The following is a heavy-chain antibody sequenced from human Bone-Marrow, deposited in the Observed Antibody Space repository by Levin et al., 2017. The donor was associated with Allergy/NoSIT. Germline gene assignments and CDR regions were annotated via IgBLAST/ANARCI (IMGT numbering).Heavy chain of an antibody. D-gene: IGHD6-13*01. J-gene: IGHJ6*02. CDR1: GFTISDYY. Sequence: PGESLKISCAASGFTISDYYMSWIRQAPGKGLEWVSYIRSSSSYTNHADFVEGRFTISRDNAKNSLFPQMNSLRAEDTAVYYCARESGQLGYYNYYGMDVWGQGTTVTVSS. CDR3: ARESGQLGYYNYYGMDV. V-gene: IGHV3-11*05. CDR2: IRSSSSYT.